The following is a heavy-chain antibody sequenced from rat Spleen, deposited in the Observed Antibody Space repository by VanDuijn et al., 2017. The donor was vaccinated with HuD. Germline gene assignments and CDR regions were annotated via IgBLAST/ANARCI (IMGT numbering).Heavy chain of an antibody. Sequence: EVQLVESGGGLVQPGRSMKLSCAASGFTFSNYDMAWVRQAPTKGLEWVASIHYADSTTYYRDSVKGRFPISRDNAKNSLYLQVDSLRSEDTATYYCARGTRNYSSYGGFVYWGQGTLVTVSS. CDR1: GFTFSNYD. CDR2: IHYADSTT. D-gene: IGHD1-2*01. CDR3: ARGTRNYSSYGGFVY. V-gene: IGHV5-25*01. J-gene: IGHJ3*01.